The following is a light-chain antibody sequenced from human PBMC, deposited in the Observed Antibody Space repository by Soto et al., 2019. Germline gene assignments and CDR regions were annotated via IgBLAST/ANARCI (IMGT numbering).Light chain of an antibody. CDR1: QGISSY. CDR2: DAS. V-gene: IGKV1-9*01. J-gene: IGKJ4*01. Sequence: DIQLTQSPSFLSASVGDRVTIACRASQGISSYLAWYQQKRGRAPKLLIYDASTLQCGVPSRFSGSGSGTGFSLTIRRLQPEDRATYCCQQRNGDPLACGGGAQVEIK. CDR3: QQRNGDPLA.